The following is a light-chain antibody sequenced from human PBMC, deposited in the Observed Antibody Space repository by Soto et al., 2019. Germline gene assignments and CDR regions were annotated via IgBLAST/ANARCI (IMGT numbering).Light chain of an antibody. CDR3: QQYKNWLALT. Sequence: EIVMTQSPATLSVSPGERATLSCRASQRVSSNLAWYQQKPGQAPRLLIYGVSTRATGIPARFSGSGSGTEFTLTIGSLQSEDSAVYYCQQYKNWLALTFGGGTKVDIK. V-gene: IGKV3-15*01. J-gene: IGKJ4*01. CDR1: QRVSSN. CDR2: GVS.